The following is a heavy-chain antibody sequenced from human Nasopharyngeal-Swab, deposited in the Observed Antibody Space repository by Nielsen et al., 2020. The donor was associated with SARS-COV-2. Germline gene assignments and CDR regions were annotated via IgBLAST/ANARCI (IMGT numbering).Heavy chain of an antibody. D-gene: IGHD6-25*01. J-gene: IGHJ4*02. V-gene: IGHV1-18*04. Sequence: ASVKVSCKASGYIFTSYDISWVRQARGQGLEWMGWIGAYNGNTNYAQKFQDRVTMTTDTSTSTVYMELRSLRSDDRAVYYCARHGAAEEYWGQGTLVTVSS. CDR3: ARHGAAEEY. CDR1: GYIFTSYD. CDR2: IGAYNGNT.